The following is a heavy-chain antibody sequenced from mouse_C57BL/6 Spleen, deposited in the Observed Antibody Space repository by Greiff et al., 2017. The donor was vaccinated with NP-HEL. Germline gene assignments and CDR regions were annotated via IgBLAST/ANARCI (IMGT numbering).Heavy chain of an antibody. Sequence: VQLQQSGAELVRPGASVKLSCTASGFNIKDDYMHWVKQRPEQGLEWIGWIDPENGDTEYASKFQGKATITADTSSNTAYLQLSSLTSEDTAVYYCTTWLDSSGYGFAYWGQGTLVTVSA. CDR2: IDPENGDT. CDR3: TTWLDSSGYGFAY. V-gene: IGHV14-4*01. J-gene: IGHJ3*01. CDR1: GFNIKDDY. D-gene: IGHD3-2*02.